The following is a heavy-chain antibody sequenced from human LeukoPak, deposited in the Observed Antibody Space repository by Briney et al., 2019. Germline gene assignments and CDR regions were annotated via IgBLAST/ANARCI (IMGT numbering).Heavy chain of an antibody. CDR1: GFTFSSYG. V-gene: IGHV3-30*02. CDR3: AKSYSGSYDFDY. CDR2: IRYDGTNR. D-gene: IGHD1-26*01. J-gene: IGHJ4*02. Sequence: GGSLRLSCAASGFTFSSYGMHWVRQAPGKGLEWVAFIRYDGTNRYYSDSVKGRFTISRDNSKNTLYLRMNSLRAEDTAVYYCAKSYSGSYDFDYWGQGTLVTVSS.